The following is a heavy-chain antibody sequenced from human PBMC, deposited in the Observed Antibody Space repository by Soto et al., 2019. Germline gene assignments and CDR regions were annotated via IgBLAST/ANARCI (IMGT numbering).Heavy chain of an antibody. Sequence: GGSLRLSCAASGFTFSSYGMHWVRQAPGKGLEWVAVISYDGSNKYYADSVKGRFTISRDNSKNTLYLQMNSLRAEDTAVYYCAKDQGGKNGMNVWGQGTTVTVSS. CDR3: AKDQGGKNGMNV. D-gene: IGHD3-16*01. CDR1: GFTFSSYG. V-gene: IGHV3-30*18. J-gene: IGHJ6*02. CDR2: ISYDGSNK.